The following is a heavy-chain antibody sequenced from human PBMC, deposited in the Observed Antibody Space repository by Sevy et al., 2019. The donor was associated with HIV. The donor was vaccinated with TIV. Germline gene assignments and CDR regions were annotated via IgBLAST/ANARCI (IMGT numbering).Heavy chain of an antibody. V-gene: IGHV2-5*02. J-gene: IGHJ4*02. D-gene: IGHD4-17*01. CDR3: ARFNYGDYTAYFDF. CDR2: ISWDDDK. Sequence: SGPTLVKPTQTLTLTGTFSGFSLSTSGVGVGWIRQPPGKALEWLTLISWDDDKRYSPSLKSGLTITKDTSKSQVVLTMTNMDPVDTATYFCARFNYGDYTAYFDFWGQGALVTVSS. CDR1: GFSLSTSGVG.